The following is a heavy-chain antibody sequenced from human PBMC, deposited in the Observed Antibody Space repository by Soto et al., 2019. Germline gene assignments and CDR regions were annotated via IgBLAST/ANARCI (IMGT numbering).Heavy chain of an antibody. D-gene: IGHD3-10*01. CDR2: IYYSGST. CDR1: GASISSGVFY. J-gene: IGHJ3*02. Sequence: SETLSLTCTVSGASISSGVFYWSWIRQTPGKGLEWIGNIYYSGSTNYNHSLKSRVTISVDTSKNQFSLKLSSVTAADTAVYYCARVWGGAFDIWGQGTMVTVSS. V-gene: IGHV4-61*08. CDR3: ARVWGGAFDI.